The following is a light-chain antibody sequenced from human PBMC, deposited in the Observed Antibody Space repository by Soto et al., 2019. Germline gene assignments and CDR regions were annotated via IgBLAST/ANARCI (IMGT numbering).Light chain of an antibody. J-gene: IGLJ2*01. V-gene: IGLV1-40*01. Sequence: QSVLTQTPSVSGAPGQKITMSCTGSSSNIGAGYDVHWYQQVPGAAPRLLIYADNNRPSGVPDRFSASKSGTSASLAITGLQGEDEANYYCGGWDDSLSGPVFGGGTKLTVL. CDR2: ADN. CDR1: SSNIGAGYD. CDR3: GGWDDSLSGPV.